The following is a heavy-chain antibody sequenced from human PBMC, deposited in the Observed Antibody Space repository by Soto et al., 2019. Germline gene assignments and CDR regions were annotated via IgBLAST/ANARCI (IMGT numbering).Heavy chain of an antibody. V-gene: IGHV3-11*01. Sequence: GGSLRLSCAASGFTFSDYYMNWIRQAPGKGLEWVSYISSGGNSIYYADSVKGRFTISRDYAKNSLYLQMNSLRAEDTAVYYCARAKHSSGWYAYYYYGMDVWGQGTTVTVSS. D-gene: IGHD6-19*01. CDR2: ISSGGNSI. CDR1: GFTFSDYY. J-gene: IGHJ6*02. CDR3: ARAKHSSGWYAYYYYGMDV.